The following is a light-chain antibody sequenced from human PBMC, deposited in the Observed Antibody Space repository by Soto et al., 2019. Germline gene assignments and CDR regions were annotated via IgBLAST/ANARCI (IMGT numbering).Light chain of an antibody. CDR3: KSYDSSLPGYV. CDR2: GNS. V-gene: IGLV1-40*01. Sequence: QSVLTQPPSVSGAPGQRVTISCTGSSSNIGAGYDVHWYQQLPGTAPKLLIYGNSNRPSGVPDRFSGSKSGTSASLAITGLQAEDEADYYRKSYDSSLPGYVFGTGTKVTVL. J-gene: IGLJ1*01. CDR1: SSNIGAGYD.